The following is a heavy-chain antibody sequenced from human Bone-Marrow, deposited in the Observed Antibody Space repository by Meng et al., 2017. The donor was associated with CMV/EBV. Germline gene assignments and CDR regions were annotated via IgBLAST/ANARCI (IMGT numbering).Heavy chain of an antibody. V-gene: IGHV3-13*01. Sequence: GESLKISCAVSGFTLSSYDIHWVRQATGKGLEWVSGIGPLGHTYYLGSVRGRFFISREDAKRSSYLQMDSLSAGDTAVYYCVRGPARRKYWYFDLWGRGTLVTVSS. CDR2: IGPLGHT. J-gene: IGHJ2*01. CDR1: GFTLSSYD. D-gene: IGHD6-6*01. CDR3: VRGPARRKYWYFDL.